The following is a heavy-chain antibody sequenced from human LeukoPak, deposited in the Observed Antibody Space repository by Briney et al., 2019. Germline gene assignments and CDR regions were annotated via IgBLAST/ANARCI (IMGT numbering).Heavy chain of an antibody. D-gene: IGHD6-19*01. CDR2: ISTSSSYI. Sequence: GGSLRLSCAASGFTFSSYSMNWVRQAPGKGLEWVSSISTSSSYIYYADSVKGRFTTSRDNAKNSLYLQMNSLRAEDTAVYYCARDAVAGTLRYYYYMDVWGKGTTVTVSS. V-gene: IGHV3-21*01. J-gene: IGHJ6*03. CDR1: GFTFSSYS. CDR3: ARDAVAGTLRYYYYMDV.